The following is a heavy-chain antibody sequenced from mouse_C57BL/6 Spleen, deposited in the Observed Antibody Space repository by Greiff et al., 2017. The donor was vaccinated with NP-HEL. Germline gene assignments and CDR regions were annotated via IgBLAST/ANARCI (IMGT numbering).Heavy chain of an antibody. CDR3: ARRGSYYGSSHDYAMDY. Sequence: VQLPQPGTELVKPGASVKLSCTASGYTFTSYWMHWVKQRPGQGLEWIGNINPSNGGTYYNEKFKSKATLTVDNSSSTAYMQISSLTSEDSAVYYCARRGSYYGSSHDYAMDYWGQGTSVTVSS. J-gene: IGHJ4*01. CDR2: INPSNGGT. V-gene: IGHV1-53*01. CDR1: GYTFTSYW. D-gene: IGHD1-1*01.